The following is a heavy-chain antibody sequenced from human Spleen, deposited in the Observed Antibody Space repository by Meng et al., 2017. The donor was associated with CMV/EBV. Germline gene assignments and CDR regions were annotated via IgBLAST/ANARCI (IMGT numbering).Heavy chain of an antibody. J-gene: IGHJ6*02. CDR3: ARGRYLYYYYYGMDV. Sequence: SETLSLTCAVYGASFSGYYWSWIRQPPGKGLEWIGEINHSGNTNNNPSLKSRVTISVDTSKNQFSLKLSSVTAADTAVYYCARGRYLYYYYYGMDVWGQGTTVTVSS. CDR1: GASFSGYY. V-gene: IGHV4-34*01. D-gene: IGHD1-1*01. CDR2: INHSGNT.